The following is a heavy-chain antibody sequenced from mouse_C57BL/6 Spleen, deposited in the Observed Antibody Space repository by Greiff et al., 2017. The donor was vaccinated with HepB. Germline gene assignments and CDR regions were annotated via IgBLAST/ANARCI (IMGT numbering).Heavy chain of an antibody. V-gene: IGHV1-55*01. Sequence: VQLQQPGAELVKPGASVKMSCKASGYTFTSYWITWVKQRPGQGLEWIGDIYPGSGSTNYNEKFKSKATLTVDTSSSTAYMQLSSLTSDDSAVYYCARRHYGSSYDYYAMDYWGQGTSVTVSS. CDR2: IYPGSGST. D-gene: IGHD1-1*01. CDR1: GYTFTSYW. CDR3: ARRHYGSSYDYYAMDY. J-gene: IGHJ4*01.